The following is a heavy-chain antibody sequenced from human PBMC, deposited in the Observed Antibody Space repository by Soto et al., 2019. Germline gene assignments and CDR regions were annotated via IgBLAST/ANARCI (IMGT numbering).Heavy chain of an antibody. D-gene: IGHD3-3*01. Sequence: QVQLVQSGAEVKKPGSSVKVSCTASGGTFSSYAISWVRQAPGQGLEWMGGIIPIFGTANYAQKFQGRVTITADESTSTAYRELSSLRSEDTAVYYCARVLWTIFGVFRFRPAFDIWGQGTMVTVSS. CDR2: IIPIFGTA. CDR3: ARVLWTIFGVFRFRPAFDI. CDR1: GGTFSSYA. V-gene: IGHV1-69*01. J-gene: IGHJ3*02.